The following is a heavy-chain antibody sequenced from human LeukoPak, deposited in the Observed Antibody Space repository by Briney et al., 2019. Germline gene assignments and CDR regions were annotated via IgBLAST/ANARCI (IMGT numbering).Heavy chain of an antibody. CDR3: AKDLVLWWSTSAFDN. CDR1: GFTFSSYA. J-gene: IGHJ3*02. D-gene: IGHD2-21*01. V-gene: IGHV3-23*01. Sequence: GGSLRLSCAASGFTFSSYAMSWVRQAPGKGLEWVSAISGSGGSTYYADSVKGRFTISRDNSKNTLYLQMNSLRAEDTAVYYCAKDLVLWWSTSAFDNWGQGTMVTVSS. CDR2: ISGSGGST.